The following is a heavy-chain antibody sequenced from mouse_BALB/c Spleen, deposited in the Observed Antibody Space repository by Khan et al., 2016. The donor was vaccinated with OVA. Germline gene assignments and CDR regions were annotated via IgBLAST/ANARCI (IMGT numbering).Heavy chain of an antibody. V-gene: IGHV3-2*02. J-gene: IGHJ2*01. CDR1: GYSITSGYA. CDR2: ITYSGVT. Sequence: VQLQESGPGLVKPSQSLSLTCTVTGYSITSGYAWNWIRQFPGNKLEWLGYITYSGVTSYTPSLKSRTSFTRDTSTNPSFLQVNSVTTEDTATYYCARGNDYGDYVDYGGQGTTLTVSA. CDR3: ARGNDYGDYVDY. D-gene: IGHD1-1*01.